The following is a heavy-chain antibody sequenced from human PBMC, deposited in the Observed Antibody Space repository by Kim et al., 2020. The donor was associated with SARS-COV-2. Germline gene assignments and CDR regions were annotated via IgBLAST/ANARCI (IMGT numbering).Heavy chain of an antibody. CDR1: GFTFSSYA. V-gene: IGHV3-23*01. J-gene: IGHJ6*02. D-gene: IGHD3-10*01. CDR3: AKNLRIAVRGVIIGRGNAQTGWYYYGMDV. Sequence: GGSLRLSCAASGFTFSSYAMSWVRQAPGKGLEWVSAISGSGGSTYYADSVKGRFTISRDNSKNTLYLQMNSLRAEDTAVYYCAKNLRIAVRGVIIGRGNAQTGWYYYGMDVWGHGTTVTVSS. CDR2: ISGSGGST.